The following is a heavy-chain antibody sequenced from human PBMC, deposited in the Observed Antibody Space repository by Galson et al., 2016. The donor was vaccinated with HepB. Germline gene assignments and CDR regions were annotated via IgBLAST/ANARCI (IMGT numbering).Heavy chain of an antibody. Sequence: SLRLSCAASGSTFDKYAMNWVRQAPGKGLQWVSSISGTGITTYYADSVRGRFTVSRDNSKNTLFLQMSNLRADDTAVYYCAKVGPLRFVEWFYNWFDPWGQGTLVTVSS. V-gene: IGHV3-23*01. J-gene: IGHJ5*02. D-gene: IGHD3-3*01. CDR2: ISGTGITT. CDR1: GSTFDKYA. CDR3: AKVGPLRFVEWFYNWFDP.